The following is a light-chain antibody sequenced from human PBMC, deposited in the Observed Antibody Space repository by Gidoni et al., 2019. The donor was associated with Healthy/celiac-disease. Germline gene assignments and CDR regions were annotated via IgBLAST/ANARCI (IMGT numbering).Light chain of an antibody. J-gene: IGKJ5*01. CDR2: AAS. CDR3: QQSYSTPLT. Sequence: DSQMTQSPSSLSASVGDRVTITCRASQSISSYLNWYQQKPGKAPKLLIYAASSLQSGFPSRFSGSGSVTDFTLTIRSLQPEDFATYYCQQSYSTPLTFGPXPRLEIK. V-gene: IGKV1-39*01. CDR1: QSISSY.